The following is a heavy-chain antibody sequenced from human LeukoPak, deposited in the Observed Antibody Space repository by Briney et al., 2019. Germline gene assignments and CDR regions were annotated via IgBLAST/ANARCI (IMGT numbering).Heavy chain of an antibody. CDR1: GGSFSGYY. CDR2: IWYDGSNK. V-gene: IGHV3-33*08. D-gene: IGHD2-15*01. J-gene: IGHJ4*02. Sequence: LSLTCAVYGGSFSGYYWSWVRQAPGKGLEWVAVIWYDGSNKYYADSVKGRFTISRDNSKNTLYLQMNSLRAEDTAVYYCARDCSGGSCYYFDYWGQGTLVTVSS. CDR3: ARDCSGGSCYYFDY.